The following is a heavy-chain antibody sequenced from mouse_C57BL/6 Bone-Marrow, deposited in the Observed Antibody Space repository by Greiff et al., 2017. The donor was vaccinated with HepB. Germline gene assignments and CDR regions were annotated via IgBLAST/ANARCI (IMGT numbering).Heavy chain of an antibody. CDR2: IDPSDSYT. CDR3: ARDYGAVVPPWFAY. V-gene: IGHV1-59*01. Sequence: QVQLQQPGAELVRPGTSVKLSCKASGYTFTSYWMHWVKQRPGQGLEWIGVIDPSDSYTNYNQKFKGKATLTVDTSSSTAYMQLSSLTSEDSAVYYCARDYGAVVPPWFAYWGQGTLVTVSA. D-gene: IGHD1-1*01. J-gene: IGHJ3*01. CDR1: GYTFTSYW.